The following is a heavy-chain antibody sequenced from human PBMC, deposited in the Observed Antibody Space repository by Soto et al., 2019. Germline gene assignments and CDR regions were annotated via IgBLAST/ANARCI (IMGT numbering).Heavy chain of an antibody. CDR2: VKSKADGGSG. CDR1: EFQCNNAW. D-gene: IGHD1-26*01. Sequence: WGSQRLCCAAAEFQCNNAWVSCVRQDPGKGLEWVGRVKSKADGGSGDYAAPVKGRFVVSRDDSKDIVYLQMNSLKIEDTGVYYCTTDSRTTLPEIRFDYWGHGTQVTVSS. J-gene: IGHJ4*01. V-gene: IGHV3-15*01. CDR3: TTDSRTTLPEIRFDY.